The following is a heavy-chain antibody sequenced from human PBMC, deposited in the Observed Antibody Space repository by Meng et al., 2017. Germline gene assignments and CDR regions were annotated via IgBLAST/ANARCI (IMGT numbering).Heavy chain of an antibody. J-gene: IGHJ2*01. CDR3: ARGRSGTWPWYFDL. V-gene: IGHV4-34*01. CDR1: GGSFSGYY. D-gene: IGHD1-1*01. CDR2: INHSGST. Sequence: QGQLPQGGAGLLKPSETLSLTCAVYGGSFSGYYWSWIRQPSGKGLEWIGEINHSGSTNYNPSLKSRVTISVDTSKNQFSLKLSSVTAADTAVYYCARGRSGTWPWYFDLWGRGTLVTVSS.